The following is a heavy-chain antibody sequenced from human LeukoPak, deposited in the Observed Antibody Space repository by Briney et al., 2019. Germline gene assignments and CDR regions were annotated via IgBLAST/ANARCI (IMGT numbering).Heavy chain of an antibody. V-gene: IGHV4-59*01. CDR3: ARDRVAAAGLRFHWFDP. D-gene: IGHD6-13*01. Sequence: ASETLSLTCTVSGGSISSYYWSWIRQPPGKGLEWIGYIYYSGSTNYNPSLKSRVTISVDTSKNQFSLKLSSVTAADTAVYYCARDRVAAAGLRFHWFDPWGQGTLVTVSS. CDR1: GGSISSYY. J-gene: IGHJ5*02. CDR2: IYYSGST.